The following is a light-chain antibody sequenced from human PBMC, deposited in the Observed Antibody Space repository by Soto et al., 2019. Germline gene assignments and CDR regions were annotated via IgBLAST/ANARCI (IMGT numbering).Light chain of an antibody. V-gene: IGLV2-11*01. CDR2: DVY. CDR1: SSDV. Sequence: QSALTQSRSVSGSPGQSVTISCTGTSSDVSWYQHHPAKAPKLMIFDVYKRPSGVPDRFSGSKSGNTAPLTISGLQAEDEADYYCSSYAGSHVWVFGGGTQLTVL. CDR3: SSYAGSHVWV. J-gene: IGLJ3*02.